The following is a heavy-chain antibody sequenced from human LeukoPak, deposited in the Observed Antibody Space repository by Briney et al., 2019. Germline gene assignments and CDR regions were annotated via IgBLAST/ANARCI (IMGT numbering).Heavy chain of an antibody. CDR1: GGSISSSSYY. CDR3: ASLSSSWYYFDY. CDR2: IYTSGST. D-gene: IGHD6-13*01. Sequence: SETLSLTCTVSGGSISSSSYYWSWIRQPAGKGLEWIGRIYTSGSTNYNPSLKSRVTMSVDTSKNQFSLKLSSVTAADTAVYYCASLSSSWYYFDYRGQGTLVTVSS. J-gene: IGHJ4*02. V-gene: IGHV4-61*02.